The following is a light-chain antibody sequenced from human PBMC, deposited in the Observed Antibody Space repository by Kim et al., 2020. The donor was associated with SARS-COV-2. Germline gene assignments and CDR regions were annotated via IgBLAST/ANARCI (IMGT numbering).Light chain of an antibody. Sequence: ASVGDRVTITWRASQDMSNYLAWYQQKPGGVPTLLIYAASTLQSGVPSRFSGSGSGTDFTLTISGLQPEDVAIYYCQKSDSAPWTFGQGTKVDIK. V-gene: IGKV1-27*01. J-gene: IGKJ1*01. CDR1: QDMSNY. CDR2: AAS. CDR3: QKSDSAPWT.